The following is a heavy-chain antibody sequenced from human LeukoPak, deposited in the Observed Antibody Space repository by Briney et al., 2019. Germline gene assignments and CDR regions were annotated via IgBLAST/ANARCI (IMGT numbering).Heavy chain of an antibody. CDR1: GGSFSGYY. CDR3: ARALPEYFDTSGYYFDY. V-gene: IGHV4-34*01. D-gene: IGHD3-22*01. Sequence: SETLSLTCAVYGGSFSGYYWSWIRQPPGKGLEWIGEINHSGSTNYNPSLKSRVTISVDTSKNHFSLKLSSVTAADTAVYYCARALPEYFDTSGYYFDYWGQGTLVTVSS. J-gene: IGHJ4*02. CDR2: INHSGST.